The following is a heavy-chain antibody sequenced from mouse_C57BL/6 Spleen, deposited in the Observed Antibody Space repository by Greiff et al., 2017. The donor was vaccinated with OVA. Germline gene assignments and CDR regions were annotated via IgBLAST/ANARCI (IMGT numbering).Heavy chain of an antibody. Sequence: VQLKQSGPELVKPGASVKISCKASGYSFTGYYMNWVKQSPEKSLEWIGEINPSTGGTTYNQKFKAKATLTVDKSSSTAYMQLKSLTSEDSAVYYCARGLRPWFAYWGQGTLVTVSA. V-gene: IGHV1-42*01. CDR1: GYSFTGYY. CDR2: INPSTGGT. CDR3: ARGLRPWFAY. D-gene: IGHD2-4*01. J-gene: IGHJ3*01.